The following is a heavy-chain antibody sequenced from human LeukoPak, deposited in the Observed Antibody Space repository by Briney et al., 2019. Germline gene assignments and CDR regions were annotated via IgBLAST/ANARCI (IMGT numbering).Heavy chain of an antibody. V-gene: IGHV3-23*01. Sequence: GGSLRLSCAASGFTFSSYAMSWVRQAPGKGLEWVSAISGGGGSTYYADSVKGRFTISRDNSKNTLYLQMNSLRAEDTAVYYCAKDPIQLWPLYYYYYGMDVWGQGTTVTVSS. D-gene: IGHD5-18*01. CDR1: GFTFSSYA. CDR3: AKDPIQLWPLYYYYYGMDV. CDR2: ISGGGGST. J-gene: IGHJ6*02.